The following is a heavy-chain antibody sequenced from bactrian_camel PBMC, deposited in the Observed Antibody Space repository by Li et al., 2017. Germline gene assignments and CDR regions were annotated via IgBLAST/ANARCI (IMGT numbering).Heavy chain of an antibody. CDR1: GYSFASNC. Sequence: HVQLVESGGGSAQAGGSLRLSCVGSGYSFASNCVGWYRQAPGQEREAVASMYTGTGSADYADSVKGRFTISKDTAANILYLQMDSLESEDTAMYYCAADWSSAGGYCAYQSHFESWGQGTQVTVS. CDR2: MYTGTGSA. J-gene: IGHJ6*01. V-gene: IGHV3S54*01. CDR3: AADWSSAGGYCAYQSHFES. D-gene: IGHD2*01.